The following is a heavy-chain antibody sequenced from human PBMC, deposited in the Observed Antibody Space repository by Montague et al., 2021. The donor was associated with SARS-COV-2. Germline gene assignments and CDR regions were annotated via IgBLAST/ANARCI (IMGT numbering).Heavy chain of an antibody. CDR3: ARYTRQIRLIVFDYGMDV. CDR1: GGSISSYY. CDR2: IYYSGST. J-gene: IGHJ6*02. D-gene: IGHD4-17*01. Sequence: SETQSLTCTVSGGSISSYYWSWIRQPPGKGLEWIGYIYYSGSTNYNPSLKSRVTISVDTSKNQFSLKLSSVTAADTAVYYCARYTRQIRLIVFDYGMDVWGQGTTVTVSS. V-gene: IGHV4-59*01.